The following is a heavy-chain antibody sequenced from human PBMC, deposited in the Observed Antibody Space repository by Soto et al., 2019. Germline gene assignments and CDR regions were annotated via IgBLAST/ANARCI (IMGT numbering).Heavy chain of an antibody. J-gene: IGHJ6*02. V-gene: IGHV3-48*01. CDR2: ISTSGSTI. CDR3: AREGGMDV. Sequence: EVQLVESGGGLVQPGGSLRLSCAASGFTFSSYSINWVRQAPGKGLEWVSYISTSGSTIYYADSVKGRFTISRDNARNSVYLQVNSLRAEDTAVYYGAREGGMDVWGQGTTVTVSS. CDR1: GFTFSSYS.